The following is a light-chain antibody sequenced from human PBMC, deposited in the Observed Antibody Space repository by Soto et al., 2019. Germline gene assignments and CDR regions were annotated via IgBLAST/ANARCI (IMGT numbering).Light chain of an antibody. CDR1: PGIYSY. Sequence: DIEMTEARGTLSLSPGEAATLSGGGSPGIYSYLAWYQQNPGQAPRLLIFGASTRATGIPDRFSGSGSGTDFTLTIRRLQPEDFAVYYCQQYGSTPITFGQGTKVDIK. J-gene: IGKJ2*01. V-gene: IGKV3-20*01. CDR3: QQYGSTPIT. CDR2: GAS.